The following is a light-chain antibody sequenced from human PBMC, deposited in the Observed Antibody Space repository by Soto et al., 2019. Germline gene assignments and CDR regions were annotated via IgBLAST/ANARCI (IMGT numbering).Light chain of an antibody. CDR3: QHYNSYSEA. CDR1: QDVGRW. Sequence: DIQMTQSPSSLSASVGDTVSITCRSTQDVGRWLSWYQQKPGKAPKILMYTASNLQSGVPSRFSGSGSGTEFTLTISSLQPDDFATYYCQHYNSYSEAFGQGTKVDIK. CDR2: TAS. J-gene: IGKJ1*01. V-gene: IGKV1D-16*01.